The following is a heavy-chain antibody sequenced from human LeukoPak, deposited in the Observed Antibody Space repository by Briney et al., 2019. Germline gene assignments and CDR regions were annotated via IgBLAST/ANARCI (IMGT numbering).Heavy chain of an antibody. V-gene: IGHV1-69*01. Sequence: SVKVSCKASGGAFSSYAISWVRQAPGQGLEWMGGIIPIFGTANYAQKFQGRVTITADESTSTAYMELSSLRSEDTAVYYCARVDIVVVVAATYAFDIWGQGTMVTVSS. CDR3: ARVDIVVVVAATYAFDI. D-gene: IGHD2-15*01. J-gene: IGHJ3*02. CDR1: GGAFSSYA. CDR2: IIPIFGTA.